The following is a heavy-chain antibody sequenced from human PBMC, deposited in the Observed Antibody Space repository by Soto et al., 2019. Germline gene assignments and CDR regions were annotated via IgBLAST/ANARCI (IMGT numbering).Heavy chain of an antibody. CDR3: ARDPGYRSMDV. J-gene: IGHJ6*02. Sequence: PSETQSLTCTVSGGSISSYYWSWIRQPPGKGLEWIGYIYYSGSTNYNPSLKSRVTISVDTSKNQFPLKLSSVTAADTAVYYCARDPGYRSMDVWGQGTTVTVSS. V-gene: IGHV4-59*12. CDR1: GGSISSYY. CDR2: IYYSGST. D-gene: IGHD6-13*01.